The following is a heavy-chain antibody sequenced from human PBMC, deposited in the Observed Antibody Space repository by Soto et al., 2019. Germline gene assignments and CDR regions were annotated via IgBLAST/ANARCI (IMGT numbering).Heavy chain of an antibody. CDR3: TRGIASSSLVTFDV. Sequence: LRLSCTASGFTFSRYIMHWVRQAPGQGLEWIATISSTSTNIYYADSVKGRITISRDNPKKSLSLQMDSLRREDTAVYYCTRGIASSSLVTFDVWGQGTMVTVSS. CDR2: ISSTSTNI. J-gene: IGHJ3*01. CDR1: GFTFSRYI. V-gene: IGHV3-21*01. D-gene: IGHD2-21*01.